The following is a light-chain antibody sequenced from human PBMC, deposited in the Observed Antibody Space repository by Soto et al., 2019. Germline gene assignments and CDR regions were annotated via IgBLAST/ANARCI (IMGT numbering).Light chain of an antibody. CDR3: QQYGSSPPT. CDR2: GAS. J-gene: IGKJ2*01. Sequence: EIVLTQSPGTLSLSPGERATLSCRASQSVSRNYLAWYQQKPGQAPRLLIYGASSRAPGIPDRFSGSGSGTDFTLSVGRLEPADFAVFYCQQYGSSPPTFGQGTNLEIK. CDR1: QSVSRNY. V-gene: IGKV3-20*01.